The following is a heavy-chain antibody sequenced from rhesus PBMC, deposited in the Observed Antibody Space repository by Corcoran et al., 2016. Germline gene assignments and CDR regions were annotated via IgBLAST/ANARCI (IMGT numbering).Heavy chain of an antibody. CDR3: ARDIPRIAAGRSAFDF. D-gene: IGHD6-13*01. CDR2: ISGSSGST. CDR1: GGSISSSNW. Sequence: QLQLQESGPGLVKPSETLSLTCAVSGGSISSSNWWSWIRQPPGKGLEWIGYISGSSGSTYYNPSLKSRVTISTDTSKNQFSLKLSSVTAADTAVYYCARDIPRIAAGRSAFDFWGQGLRVTVSS. V-gene: IGHV4-65*01. J-gene: IGHJ3*01.